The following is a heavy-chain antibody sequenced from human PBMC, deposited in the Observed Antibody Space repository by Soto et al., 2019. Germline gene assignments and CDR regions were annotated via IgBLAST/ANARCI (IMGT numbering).Heavy chain of an antibody. J-gene: IGHJ4*02. CDR2: IYYSGST. V-gene: IGHV4-59*01. D-gene: IGHD3-16*02. Sequence: PSETLSLTCTVSGGSISSYYWSWIRQPPGKGLEWIGYIYYSGSTNYNPSLKSRVTISVDTSKNQFSLKLSSVTAADTAVYYCARGGYDYIWGSYRKNYFDYWGQGTLVTVSS. CDR1: GGSISSYY. CDR3: ARGGYDYIWGSYRKNYFDY.